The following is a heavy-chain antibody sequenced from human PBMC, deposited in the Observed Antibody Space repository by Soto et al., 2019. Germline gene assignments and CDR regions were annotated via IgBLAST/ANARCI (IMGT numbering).Heavy chain of an antibody. Sequence: SVKVACKASGYTLTSYAVHWVRQAPEQRLEWMGWINTVNGNTKYSQKLQGRVTLTRDTSASTADMELRSLTTEDTAVYYCARPRHPSSPGVYFDIWGQGTLGTVSS. CDR2: INTVNGNT. D-gene: IGHD3-10*01. V-gene: IGHV1-3*04. CDR1: GYTLTSYA. J-gene: IGHJ4*02. CDR3: ARPRHPSSPGVYFDI.